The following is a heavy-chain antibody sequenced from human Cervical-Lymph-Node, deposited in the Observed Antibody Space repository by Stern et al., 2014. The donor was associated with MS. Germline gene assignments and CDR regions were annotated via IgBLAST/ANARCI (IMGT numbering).Heavy chain of an antibody. J-gene: IGHJ4*02. CDR2: IDPGRGAT. CDR3: ARIYCSGDECYHSFDT. D-gene: IGHD3-16*02. CDR1: GYRVSTFY. Sequence: QVPLVESGAEVKKPGASVKVSCKASGYRVSTFYLHWLRQAPGQGLQWIGRIDPGRGATNSSQTFQGRPTMTRARSFTIDYLEPGGLRSDDTAVYYCARIYCSGDECYHSFDTWGQGTLVTVSS. V-gene: IGHV1-2*06.